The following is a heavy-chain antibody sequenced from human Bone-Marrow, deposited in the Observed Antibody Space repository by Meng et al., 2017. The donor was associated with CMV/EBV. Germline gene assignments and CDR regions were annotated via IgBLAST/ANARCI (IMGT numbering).Heavy chain of an antibody. V-gene: IGHV3-15*01. Sequence: SAFSVTNACMSWVRPPPGTGLWWVGRIKTQPAGGPANYAAPVNARFTISRDDSKNTLYLQMNSLKTEDTAVFYCATTVVTPWGFDYWGQGTLVTVSS. CDR3: ATTVVTPWGFDY. D-gene: IGHD4-23*01. CDR2: IKTQPAGGPA. J-gene: IGHJ4*02. CDR1: AFSVTNAC.